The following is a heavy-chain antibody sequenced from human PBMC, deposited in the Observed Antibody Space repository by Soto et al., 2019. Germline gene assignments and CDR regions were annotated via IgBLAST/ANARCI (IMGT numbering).Heavy chain of an antibody. V-gene: IGHV4-4*02. J-gene: IGHJ4*02. Sequence: QVQLQESGPGLVKPSGTLSLTCAVSGDSVSNNQWWSWVRQPPGKGLEWIGEIWRGGSTNYNPPLRSRVTISVDFSQNQFSLRLSSVTAADTAVYYCARDEGHFSITNCCPLAYWGQGILVTVSS. CDR3: ARDEGHFSITNCCPLAY. D-gene: IGHD2-2*01. CDR2: IWRGGST. CDR1: GDSVSNNQW.